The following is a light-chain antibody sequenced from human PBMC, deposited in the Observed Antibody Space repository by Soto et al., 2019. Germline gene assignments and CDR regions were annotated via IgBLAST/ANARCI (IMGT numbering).Light chain of an antibody. J-gene: IGLJ3*02. CDR2: QVT. V-gene: IGLV2-8*01. CDR1: SSDVGAYNL. Sequence: QSALTQPPSASGSPGQSVTISCTGTSSDVGAYNLVSWYQQHPGKVPKLMISQVTQRPSGVPDRFSGSKSGNTASLTVSGLQAEDEADYYCQAYDYSLTAFVFGGGTKLTVL. CDR3: QAYDYSLTAFV.